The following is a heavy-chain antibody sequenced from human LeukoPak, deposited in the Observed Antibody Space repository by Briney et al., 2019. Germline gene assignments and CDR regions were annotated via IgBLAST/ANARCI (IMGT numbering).Heavy chain of an antibody. CDR3: ARNNPSGVWSFDY. Sequence: GGSLRLSCAGSGFSFTTYWMSWVRQAPGKGLEWVANMKQDGSEISYVDSVKGRFTISRDNAKNSLYLQMNSLRAEDTAVYYCARNNPSGVWSFDYWGQGTLVTVSS. D-gene: IGHD1-14*01. J-gene: IGHJ4*02. CDR2: MKQDGSEI. CDR1: GFSFTTYW. V-gene: IGHV3-7*01.